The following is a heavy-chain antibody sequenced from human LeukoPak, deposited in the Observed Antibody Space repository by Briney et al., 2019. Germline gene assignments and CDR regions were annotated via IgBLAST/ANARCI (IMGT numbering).Heavy chain of an antibody. J-gene: IGHJ4*02. CDR2: INPNSGGT. CDR3: ARDRGAYGVVVITTIDY. CDR1: GYTFTGYY. Sequence: GASVMVSCKASGYTFTGYYMHWVRQAPGQGLEWMGWINPNSGGTNYAQKLQGRVTMTRDTSISTAYMELSRLRSDDTAVYYCARDRGAYGVVVITTIDYWGQGTLVTVSS. D-gene: IGHD3-22*01. V-gene: IGHV1-2*02.